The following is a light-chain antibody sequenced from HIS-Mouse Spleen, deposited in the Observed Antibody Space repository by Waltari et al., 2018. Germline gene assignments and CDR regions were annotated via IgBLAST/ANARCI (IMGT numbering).Light chain of an antibody. CDR2: DVS. Sequence: QSALTQPRSVSGSPGPSVTLSCTGTSSDVGGYHYVAWYQQHPGKAPKLMIYDVSKRPSGVPDRFSGSKSGNTASLTISGLQAEDEADYYCCSYAGSYTLVFGGGTKLTVL. J-gene: IGLJ2*01. CDR1: SSDVGGYHY. CDR3: CSYAGSYTLV. V-gene: IGLV2-11*01.